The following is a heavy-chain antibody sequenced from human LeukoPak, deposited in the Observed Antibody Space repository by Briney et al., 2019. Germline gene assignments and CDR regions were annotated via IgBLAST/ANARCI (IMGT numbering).Heavy chain of an antibody. V-gene: IGHV1-2*02. D-gene: IGHD3-10*01. CDR1: GYTFTGYY. J-gene: IGHJ4*02. CDR3: ALLLWFGELLDPFFDY. CDR2: INPNSGGT. Sequence: ASVKVSCKSSGYTFTGYYMHWVRQAPGQGLEWMGWINPNSGGTNYAQKFQGRVTMTRDTSISTAYMELSRLRSDDTAVYYCALLLWFGELLDPFFDYWGQGTLVTVPS.